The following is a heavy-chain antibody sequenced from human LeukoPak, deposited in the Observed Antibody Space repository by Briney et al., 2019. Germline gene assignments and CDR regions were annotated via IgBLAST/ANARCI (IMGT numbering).Heavy chain of an antibody. J-gene: IGHJ4*02. CDR2: IYPGDSDT. D-gene: IGHD3-10*01. Sequence: GESLKISCKGSGYSFTNYWIGWVRQKPGKGLDLMGIIYPGDSDTRYSPSFQGQVTTSVDRSISTAYLQWSSLQASDTAMYYCARLGNYYGGFDDWGQGTLVTVSS. V-gene: IGHV5-51*01. CDR3: ARLGNYYGGFDD. CDR1: GYSFTNYW.